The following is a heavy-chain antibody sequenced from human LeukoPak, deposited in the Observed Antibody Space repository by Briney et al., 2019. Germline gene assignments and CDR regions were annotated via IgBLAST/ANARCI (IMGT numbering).Heavy chain of an antibody. V-gene: IGHV3-74*01. CDR1: GFTFSSYW. CDR2: TNSDGSST. J-gene: IGHJ4*02. Sequence: GGSLRLSCAASGFTFSSYWMHWVRQAPGKGLVWVSRTNSDGSSTSYADSVKGRFTISRDNSKNTLYLQMNSLRAEDTAVYYCAKDPRGATDFDYWGQGTLVTVSS. D-gene: IGHD2-15*01. CDR3: AKDPRGATDFDY.